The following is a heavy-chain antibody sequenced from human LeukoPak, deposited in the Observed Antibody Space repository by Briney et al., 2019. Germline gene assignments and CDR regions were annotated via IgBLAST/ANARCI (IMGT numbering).Heavy chain of an antibody. V-gene: IGHV3-23*01. J-gene: IGHJ5*02. CDR3: AAQLHYHLTTGWDP. CDR1: EFTFSSYA. CDR2: VSGSGITT. D-gene: IGHD2/OR15-2a*01. Sequence: GGSLRLSCAASEFTFSSYAMSWVRQAPQEGLEWVSAVSGSGITTYSAESVKGRFTISRDNSKHTLSPLMNSLRAEDKAVYYCAAQLHYHLTTGWDPWGHGTLVTVSS.